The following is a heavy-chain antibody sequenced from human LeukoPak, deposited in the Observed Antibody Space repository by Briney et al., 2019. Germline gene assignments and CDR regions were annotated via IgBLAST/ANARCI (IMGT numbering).Heavy chain of an antibody. CDR2: IYYGGST. Sequence: SETLSLTCTVSTDSISNYYWNWLRQPPGRGLEWFGYIYYGGSTDYNPSLKSRVTISVDTSKNQFSLKLSSVTAADTAVYYCARGGEGYPLPHYFDYWGQGTLVTVSS. CDR1: TDSISNYY. CDR3: ARGGEGYPLPHYFDY. D-gene: IGHD5-18*01. J-gene: IGHJ4*02. V-gene: IGHV4-59*01.